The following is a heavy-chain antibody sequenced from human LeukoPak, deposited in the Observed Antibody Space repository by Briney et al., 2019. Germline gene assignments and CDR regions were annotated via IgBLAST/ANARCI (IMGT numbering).Heavy chain of an antibody. D-gene: IGHD6-13*01. V-gene: IGHV3-73*01. Sequence: GGSLKLSCAASGFTFSGSAMHWVRQASGKGLEWVGRIRSKANSYATAYAASVKGRFTISRDDSKNTAYLQMNSLKTEDTAVYYCTRGIAAAGTGTHPTLTNYYYYGMDVWGQGTTVTVSS. CDR1: GFTFSGSA. CDR2: IRSKANSYAT. J-gene: IGHJ6*02. CDR3: TRGIAAAGTGTHPTLTNYYYYGMDV.